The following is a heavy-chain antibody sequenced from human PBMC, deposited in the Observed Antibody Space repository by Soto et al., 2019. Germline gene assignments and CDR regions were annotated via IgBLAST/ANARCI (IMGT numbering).Heavy chain of an antibody. V-gene: IGHV3-23*01. CDR3: AKYGSGSYYNFDY. J-gene: IGHJ4*02. CDR1: GFTFSSYA. Sequence: GVSLRLSCAASGFTFSSYAMSWVRQAPGKGLEWVSAISDSGGSTYCADSVKGRFTISRDNSKNTLYLQMNSLRAEDTAVYFCAKYGSGSYYNFDYWGQGTLVTGS. CDR2: ISDSGGST. D-gene: IGHD3-10*01.